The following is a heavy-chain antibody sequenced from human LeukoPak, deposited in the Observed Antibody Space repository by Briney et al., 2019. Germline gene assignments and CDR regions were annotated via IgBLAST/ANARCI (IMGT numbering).Heavy chain of an antibody. CDR3: ARGASVYGDYFFWFDR. D-gene: IGHD4-17*01. J-gene: IGHJ5*02. V-gene: IGHV4-34*01. Sequence: SETLSLTRAVYGGSFSGYYWSWIRQPPGQGLEWIGEINHNGGTNYNPYLKSRVTILIDKSKNKFSLKQSSVTAAATAVYYCARGASVYGDYFFWFDRWGQGTLVTVSS. CDR2: INHNGGT. CDR1: GGSFSGYY.